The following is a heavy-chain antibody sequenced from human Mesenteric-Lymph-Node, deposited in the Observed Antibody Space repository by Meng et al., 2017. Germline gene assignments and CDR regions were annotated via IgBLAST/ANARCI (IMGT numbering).Heavy chain of an antibody. CDR2: IKPNSAAT. CDR1: GYTFTSYG. D-gene: IGHD6-19*01. J-gene: IGHJ6*02. Sequence: ASVKVSCKASGYTFTSYGISWVRQAPGQGLEWMGRIKPNSAATKYYAQKFQGRVTMTRDTSITTVYMELSGLRSDDTAVYYCARSLYESGCQDVWGQGTTVTVSS. CDR3: ARSLYESGCQDV. V-gene: IGHV1-2*06.